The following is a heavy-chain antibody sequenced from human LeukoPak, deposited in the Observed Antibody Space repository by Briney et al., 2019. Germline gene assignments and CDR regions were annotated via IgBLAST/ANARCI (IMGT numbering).Heavy chain of an antibody. CDR3: ARGVYAFDI. Sequence: PGGSLRLSCVASGFTFTSHWMTWVRQAPGKGLEWVANIREDGGEIYYLDSVKGRFTNSRDNAKNSLYLQMNSLRAEDTAVYYCARGVYAFDIWGQGTMVTVSS. D-gene: IGHD5/OR15-5a*01. CDR1: GFTFTSHW. J-gene: IGHJ3*02. CDR2: IREDGGEI. V-gene: IGHV3-7*04.